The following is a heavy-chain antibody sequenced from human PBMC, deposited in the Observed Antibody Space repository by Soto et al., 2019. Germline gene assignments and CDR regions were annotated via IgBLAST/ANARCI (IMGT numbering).Heavy chain of an antibody. CDR2: IIPIFGTA. D-gene: IGHD1-7*01. CDR1: GGTFSSYA. V-gene: IGHV1-69*13. J-gene: IGHJ6*02. CDR3: ARVGTTSSLYYYYYYGMDV. Sequence: SVKVSCKASGGTFSSYAISWVRQAPGQGLEWMGGIIPIFGTANYAQKFQGRVTITADESTSTAYMELSSLRSEDTAVYYCARVGTTSSLYYYYYYGMDVWGQGTTVTVSS.